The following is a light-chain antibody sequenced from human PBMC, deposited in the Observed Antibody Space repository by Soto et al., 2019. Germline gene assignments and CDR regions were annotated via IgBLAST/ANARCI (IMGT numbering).Light chain of an antibody. J-gene: IGLJ1*01. CDR1: SSNIGNNY. CDR3: GTWDSSLSAGRV. Sequence: QSVLTQPPSVSAAPGQKGSISCSGSSSNIGNNYVSWYQQLPGTAPKLLIYENNKRPSGIPDRFSGSKSGTSATLGITGLQTGDEADYYCGTWDSSLSAGRVFGTGTKVTVL. V-gene: IGLV1-51*02. CDR2: ENN.